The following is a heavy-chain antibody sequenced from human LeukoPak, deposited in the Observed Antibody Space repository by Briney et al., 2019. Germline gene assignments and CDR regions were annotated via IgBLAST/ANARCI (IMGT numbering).Heavy chain of an antibody. D-gene: IGHD3-10*01. CDR2: INHSGST. V-gene: IGHV4-34*01. CDR3: ARGEVIISY. Sequence: SETLSHTCAVYGGSFSGYYWSWIRQPPGKGLEWVGEINHSGSTNYNPSLKSRVTISVDTSKNQFSLKLSSVTAADTAVYYCARGEVIISYWGQGTLVTVSS. J-gene: IGHJ4*02. CDR1: GGSFSGYY.